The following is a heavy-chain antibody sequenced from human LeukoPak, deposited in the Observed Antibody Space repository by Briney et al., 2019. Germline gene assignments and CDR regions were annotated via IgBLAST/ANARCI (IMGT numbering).Heavy chain of an antibody. CDR1: GGSISSGDYY. D-gene: IGHD3-10*01. J-gene: IGHJ3*02. Sequence: PSQTLSLTCTVSGGSISSGDYYWSWIRQPPGKGLEWIGYIYYSGSTYYNPSLKSRVTISVDTSKNQFSLKLSSVTAADTAVYYCAREFMGFGELFPGDAFDIWGQGTMVTVSS. CDR2: IYYSGST. V-gene: IGHV4-30-4*01. CDR3: AREFMGFGELFPGDAFDI.